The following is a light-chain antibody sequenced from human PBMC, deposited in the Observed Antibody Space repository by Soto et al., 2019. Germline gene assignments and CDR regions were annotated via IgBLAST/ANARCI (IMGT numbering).Light chain of an antibody. CDR2: LAY. V-gene: IGKV2-28*01. CDR1: QRLLHSNGYNY. J-gene: IGKJ1*01. Sequence: DIVMTQSPLSLPVTPGGPASISCRSSQRLLHSNGYNYLDWYLQRPGQSPQLLIYLAYNRASGVTARFSGSGSGTDFTLKISRVEAEDVGVYYCMQSLQTPWTVGQGTKVEIK. CDR3: MQSLQTPWT.